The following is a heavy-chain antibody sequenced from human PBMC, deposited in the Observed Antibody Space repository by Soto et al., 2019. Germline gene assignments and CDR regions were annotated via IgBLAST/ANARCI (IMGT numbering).Heavy chain of an antibody. J-gene: IGHJ4*02. Sequence: PSGVLRLSCAASGFTFSRDGMSWVRQAPGKGLEWVSLITDNGGSTYYADSVKGRFTISRDNTKNTLFLQMNSLRAEDTAVYYCAKERATTTAFDYWGQGALVTVSS. CDR3: AKERATTTAFDY. CDR2: ITDNGGST. CDR1: GFTFSRDG. V-gene: IGHV3-23*01. D-gene: IGHD4-17*01.